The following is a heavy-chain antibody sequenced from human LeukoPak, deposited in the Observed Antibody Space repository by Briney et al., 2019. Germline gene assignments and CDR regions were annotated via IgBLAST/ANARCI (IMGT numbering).Heavy chain of an antibody. CDR2: IIPIFGTA. Sequence: ASVKVSCKASGGTFSSYAISWVRQAPGQGLEWMGGIIPIFGTANYAQKFQGRVTITADESTSTACMELSSLRSEDTAVYYCASGGYDILTGYWSSYWYFDLWGRGTLVTVSS. J-gene: IGHJ2*01. V-gene: IGHV1-69*13. D-gene: IGHD3-9*01. CDR1: GGTFSSYA. CDR3: ASGGYDILTGYWSSYWYFDL.